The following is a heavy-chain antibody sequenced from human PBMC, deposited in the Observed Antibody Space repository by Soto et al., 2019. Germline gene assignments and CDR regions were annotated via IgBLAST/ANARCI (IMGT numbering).Heavy chain of an antibody. CDR1: GFTFSNYV. CDR2: ISGSGADT. V-gene: IGHV3-23*01. CDR3: AKRRGEGYFDC. D-gene: IGHD3-16*01. Sequence: EVQLLESGGGLVQPGGSLRLSCAASGFTFSNYVMSWVRQAPGKGLEWVSAISGSGADTYYADSVKGRFTISRDNYKNTLYLQMNSLRAEDTAVYYCAKRRGEGYFDCWGQGTLVTVSS. J-gene: IGHJ4*02.